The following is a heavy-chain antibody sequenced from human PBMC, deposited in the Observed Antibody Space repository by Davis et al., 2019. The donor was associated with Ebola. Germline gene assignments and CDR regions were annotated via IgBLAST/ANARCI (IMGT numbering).Heavy chain of an antibody. CDR3: ARGSGYYGSGSYTEYYFGMDV. CDR1: GYTFTSYG. V-gene: IGHV1-18*04. Sequence: ASVTVSCKASGYTFTSYGISWVRPPPGQGLEWMGWISTHNGNTNYAQKLQGRVTMTTDTSTNTAYMELRSLRSDDTAVYYCARGSGYYGSGSYTEYYFGMDVWGKGTTVTVSS. CDR2: ISTHNGNT. D-gene: IGHD3-10*01. J-gene: IGHJ6*04.